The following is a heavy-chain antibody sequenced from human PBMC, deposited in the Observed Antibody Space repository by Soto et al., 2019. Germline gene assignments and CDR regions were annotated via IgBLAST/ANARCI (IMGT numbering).Heavy chain of an antibody. CDR3: ARAKEVDYGDPRYLDY. Sequence: ASVKVSCKVSGYTLTELSMHWVRQAPGKGLEWMGGFDPEDGETIYAQKFQGRVTMTEDTSTDTAYMELSSLRAEDTAVYYCARAKEVDYGDPRYLDYWGQGTLVTVSS. CDR2: FDPEDGET. CDR1: GYTLTELS. J-gene: IGHJ4*02. D-gene: IGHD4-17*01. V-gene: IGHV1-24*01.